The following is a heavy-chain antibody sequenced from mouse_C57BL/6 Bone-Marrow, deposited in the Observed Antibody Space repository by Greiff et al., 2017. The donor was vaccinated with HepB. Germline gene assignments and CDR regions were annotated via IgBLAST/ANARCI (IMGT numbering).Heavy chain of an antibody. D-gene: IGHD1-1*01. CDR3: TTTTVVSSGNYAMDY. Sequence: VQLQQSGAELVRPGASVKLSCTASGFNFTDDYMHWVQQRPEQGLEWIGWIDPENGDTEYASKFQGKATITADTSSNTAYLQLSILTSEDTAVYYCTTTTVVSSGNYAMDYWGQGTSVTVSS. J-gene: IGHJ4*01. V-gene: IGHV14-4*01. CDR2: IDPENGDT. CDR1: GFNFTDDY.